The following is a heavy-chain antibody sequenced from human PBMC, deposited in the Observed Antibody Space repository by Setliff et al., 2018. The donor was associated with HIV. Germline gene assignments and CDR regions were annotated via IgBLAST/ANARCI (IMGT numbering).Heavy chain of an antibody. CDR3: ARGRWGGGAGAPSYYFDS. CDR1: GAPISSGDSY. J-gene: IGHJ4*02. D-gene: IGHD6-19*01. Sequence: SETLSLTCTVSGAPISSGDSYWTWIRQSPGKGLEWIGFIYYSGSTYYNPSLKSRISISLDASKSQFSLWLTSVTAADTAVYYCARGRWGGGAGAPSYYFDSWGQGTLVTVSS. CDR2: IYYSGST. V-gene: IGHV4-30-4*01.